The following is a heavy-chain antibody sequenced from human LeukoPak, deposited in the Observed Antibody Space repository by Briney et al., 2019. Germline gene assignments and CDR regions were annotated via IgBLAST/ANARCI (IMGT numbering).Heavy chain of an antibody. CDR1: GFTFDDYA. J-gene: IGHJ4*02. Sequence: GGSLILSCAASGFTFDDYAMHWVRQAPGKGLEWVSGISWNNDSIGYADSVKGRFTISRDNAKNSLYLQMNSLRAEDTALYYCAKGSFTVTYTSFDYWGQGTRVTVSS. CDR3: AKGSFTVTYTSFDY. D-gene: IGHD4-11*01. CDR2: ISWNNDSI. V-gene: IGHV3-9*01.